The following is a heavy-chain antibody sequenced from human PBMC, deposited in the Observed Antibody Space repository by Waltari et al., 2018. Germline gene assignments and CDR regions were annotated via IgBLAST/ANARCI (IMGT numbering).Heavy chain of an antibody. CDR2: IYHSGST. J-gene: IGHJ6*03. D-gene: IGHD4-17*01. CDR3: ARGRDYGDHQYYYYMDV. Sequence: QVQLQESGPGLVKPSETLSLTCTVSGYSISSGYYWGWIRQPPGKGLEWIGSIYHSGSTYYSPSLKSRVTISVDTSKNQFSLKLSSVTAADTAVYYCARGRDYGDHQYYYYMDVWGKGTTVTVSS. CDR1: GYSISSGYY. V-gene: IGHV4-38-2*02.